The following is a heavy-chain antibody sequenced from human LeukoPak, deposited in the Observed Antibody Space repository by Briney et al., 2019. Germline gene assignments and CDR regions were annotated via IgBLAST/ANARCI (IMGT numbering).Heavy chain of an antibody. CDR1: GGSISSGGYY. Sequence: SETLSLTCTVSGGSISSGGYYWGWIRQHPGKGLEWIGYIYYSGSTYYNPSLKSRVTISVDTSKNQFSLKLSSVTAADTAVYYCASHVSGDYYYYYMDVWGKGTTVTVSS. CDR2: IYYSGST. CDR3: ASHVSGDYYYYYMDV. J-gene: IGHJ6*03. D-gene: IGHD3-16*01. V-gene: IGHV4-31*03.